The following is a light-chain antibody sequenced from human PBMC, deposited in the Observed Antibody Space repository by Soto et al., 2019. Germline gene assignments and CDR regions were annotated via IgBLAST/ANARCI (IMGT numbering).Light chain of an antibody. CDR3: CSYAGGYAFV. Sequence: QSALTQPRSESGFPGQSVTISCTGTSSDVGGYNYVSWYQQHPGKAPKLMICDVSKRPSGVPDRFSGSKSGNTASLTISGLQAEDEADYYCCSYAGGYAFVFGTGTKLTVL. J-gene: IGLJ1*01. V-gene: IGLV2-11*01. CDR1: SSDVGGYNY. CDR2: DVS.